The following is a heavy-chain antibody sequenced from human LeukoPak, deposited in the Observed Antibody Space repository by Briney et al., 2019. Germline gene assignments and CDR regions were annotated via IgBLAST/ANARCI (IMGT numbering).Heavy chain of an antibody. CDR2: ITGHGDTT. CDR3: AKDRDGYNVFEYDY. J-gene: IGHJ4*02. D-gene: IGHD5-24*01. Sequence: GGSLRLSCAASGFSFSNYGMNWVRQAPGKGLEWVSGITGHGDTTYYADSVKGRFTISRDNSKNTLYLQMNSLRAEDTAVYYCAKDRDGYNVFEYDYWGQGTLVTVSS. CDR1: GFSFSNYG. V-gene: IGHV3-23*01.